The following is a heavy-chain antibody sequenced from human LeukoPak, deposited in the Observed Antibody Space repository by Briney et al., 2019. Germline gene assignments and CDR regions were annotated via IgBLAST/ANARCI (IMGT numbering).Heavy chain of an antibody. CDR2: ISAYNGNT. J-gene: IGHJ5*02. V-gene: IGHV1-18*01. CDR1: GYTFTSYG. Sequence: ASVKVSCKASGYTFTSYGISWVRQAPGQGLEWMGWISAYNGNTNYAQNLQGRVTMTTDTSMSTAYMELRSLRSDDTAVYYCARGLARKGGIAAVWVWFDPWGQGTLVTVSS. CDR3: ARGLARKGGIAAVWVWFDP. D-gene: IGHD6-13*01.